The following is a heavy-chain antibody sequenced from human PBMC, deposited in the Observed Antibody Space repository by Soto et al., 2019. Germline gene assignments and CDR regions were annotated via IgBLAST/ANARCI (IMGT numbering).Heavy chain of an antibody. CDR1: GGTFSSYA. J-gene: IGHJ4*02. CDR3: ARHDRYCSSTSCYTGTFDY. Sequence: SVKVSCKASGGTFSSYAISWVRQAPGQGLEWMGGIIPIFGTANYAQKFQGRVTITADESTSTAYMELSSLRSEDTAVYYCARHDRYCSSTSCYTGTFDYWGQGTLVTVYS. CDR2: IIPIFGTA. D-gene: IGHD2-2*02. V-gene: IGHV1-69*13.